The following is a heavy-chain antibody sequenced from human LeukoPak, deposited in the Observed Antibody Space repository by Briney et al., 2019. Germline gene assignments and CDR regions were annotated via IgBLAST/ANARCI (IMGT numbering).Heavy chain of an antibody. CDR1: GGSISSYY. J-gene: IGHJ5*02. D-gene: IGHD3-10*01. CDR2: IYYSGST. V-gene: IGHV4-59*01. Sequence: SETLSLTCTVSGGSISSYYWSWIRQPPGKGLEWIGYIYYSGSTNYNPSLKSRVTISVDTSKNQFSLKLSSVTAADTAVYYCARKVDSGYIRFDPWGQGTLVTVSS. CDR3: ARKVDSGYIRFDP.